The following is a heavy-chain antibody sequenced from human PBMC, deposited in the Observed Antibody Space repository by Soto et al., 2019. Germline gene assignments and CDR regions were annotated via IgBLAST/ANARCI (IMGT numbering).Heavy chain of an antibody. J-gene: IGHJ4*02. V-gene: IGHV1-3*01. Sequence: ASVKVSCKASGYTFTSYAMHWVRQAPGQRQEWMGWINAGNGNTKYSQKYQGRVTITRDTSASTAYKELSRLRTEDTAVYYCARDVAAADYWGQGTLVTVSS. CDR1: GYTFTSYA. CDR2: INAGNGNT. D-gene: IGHD6-13*01. CDR3: ARDVAAADY.